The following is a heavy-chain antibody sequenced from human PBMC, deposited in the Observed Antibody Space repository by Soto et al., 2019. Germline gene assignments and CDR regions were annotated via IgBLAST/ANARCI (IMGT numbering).Heavy chain of an antibody. CDR2: IYYSGST. D-gene: IGHD3-10*01. CDR3: AAGGFRFDY. CDR1: GGSISSYY. Sequence: QVQLQESGPGLVKPSETLSLICTVSGGSISSYYWSWIRQPPGKGLEWIGYIYYSGSTNYNPSLKSRVTISVDTSKNQFSLKLSSVTAADTAVYYCAAGGFRFDYWGQGTLVTVSS. V-gene: IGHV4-59*01. J-gene: IGHJ4*02.